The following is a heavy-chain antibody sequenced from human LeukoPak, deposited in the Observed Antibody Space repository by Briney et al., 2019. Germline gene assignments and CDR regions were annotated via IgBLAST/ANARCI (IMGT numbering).Heavy chain of an antibody. D-gene: IGHD3-22*01. CDR2: LDPEDGET. J-gene: IGHJ4*02. CDR3: ARGPPNYYDSSGYYEY. CDR1: GYTFTELS. V-gene: IGHV1-24*01. Sequence: ASVKVSCKVSGYTFTELSMHWVRQAPGKGPEWMGGLDPEDGETIYAQKLQGRVTMTEDKSTDTAYMELSRLRSDDTAVYYCARGPPNYYDSSGYYEYWGQGTLVTVSS.